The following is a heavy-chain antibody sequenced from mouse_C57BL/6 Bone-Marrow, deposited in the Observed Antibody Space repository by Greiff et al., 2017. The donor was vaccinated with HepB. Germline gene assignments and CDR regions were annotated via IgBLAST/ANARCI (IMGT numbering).Heavy chain of an antibody. CDR3: ARLGIRAWFAY. CDR1: GYTFTSYW. J-gene: IGHJ3*01. D-gene: IGHD2-4*01. Sequence: VQLQQPGAELVMPGASVKLSCKASGYTFTSYWMHWVKQRPGQGLEWIGEIDPSDSYTNYNQKFKGKSTLTVDKSSSTAYMELRSLTSEDSAVYFCARLGIRAWFAYWGQGTLVTVSA. CDR2: IDPSDSYT. V-gene: IGHV1-69*01.